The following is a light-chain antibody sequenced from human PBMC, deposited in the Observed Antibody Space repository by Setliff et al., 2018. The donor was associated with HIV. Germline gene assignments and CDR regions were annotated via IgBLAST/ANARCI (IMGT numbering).Light chain of an antibody. J-gene: IGLJ1*01. V-gene: IGLV2-14*03. Sequence: QSVLTQPASVSGSPGQSITISCSGTSSDVGSYNFVSWYQQHPGKAPQLIIYDVSQQPSGVSSRFSGSKSGNTASLTISGLQAEDQADYYCCSYTSSLTYVFGTGTKVTVL. CDR1: SSDVGSYNF. CDR2: DVS. CDR3: CSYTSSLTYV.